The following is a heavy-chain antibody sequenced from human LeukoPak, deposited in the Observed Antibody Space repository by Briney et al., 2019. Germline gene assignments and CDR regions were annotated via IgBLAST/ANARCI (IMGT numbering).Heavy chain of an antibody. D-gene: IGHD3-10*01. CDR3: ARHVGFITMVRGVINNNWFDH. V-gene: IGHV4-39*01. J-gene: IGHJ5*02. CDR2: IYYSGSP. CDR1: GGSVSSGTYY. Sequence: PSQTLSLTCTVSGGSVSSGTYYWGWIRQPPGTGLEWIGSIYYSGSPYYNPSLKSRVTISVDTSKKQFSLKLSSVTAADTAVYYCARHVGFITMVRGVINNNWFDHWGQGTLVTVSS.